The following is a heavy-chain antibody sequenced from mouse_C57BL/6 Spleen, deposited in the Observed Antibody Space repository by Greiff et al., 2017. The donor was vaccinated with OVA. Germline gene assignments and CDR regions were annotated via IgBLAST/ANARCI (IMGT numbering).Heavy chain of an antibody. CDR2: INPNYGTT. Sequence: VQLQQSGPELVKPGASVKISCKASGYSFTDYNMNWVKQSNGKSLEWIGVINPNYGTTSYNQKFKGKATLTVDQSSSTAYMQLNSLTSDDSSVYYCARDYGSSLDWYFDVWGTGTTVTVSS. D-gene: IGHD1-1*01. J-gene: IGHJ1*03. V-gene: IGHV1-39*01. CDR3: ARDYGSSLDWYFDV. CDR1: GYSFTDYN.